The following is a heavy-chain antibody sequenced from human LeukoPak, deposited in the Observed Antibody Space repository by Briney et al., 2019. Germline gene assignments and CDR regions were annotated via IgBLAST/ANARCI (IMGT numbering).Heavy chain of an antibody. CDR1: GFSFRAYG. J-gene: IGHJ3*02. CDR2: IWADGSKV. D-gene: IGHD6-25*01. V-gene: IGHV3-33*01. CDR3: ARRSEGPVNDAFDI. Sequence: PGRSLRLSCAASGFSFRAYGMHWVRQAPGKGLEWVAVIWADGSKVGYSEAVKGGLTIPRDNSKHTVYLQMNRLIGEDTAVLLCARRSEGPVNDAFDIWGQGTKVTVSS.